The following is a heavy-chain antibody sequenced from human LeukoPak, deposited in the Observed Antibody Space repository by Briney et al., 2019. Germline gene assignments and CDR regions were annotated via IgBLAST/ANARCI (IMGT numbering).Heavy chain of an antibody. CDR3: AKDSFYDSSGYYGHYFDY. CDR2: IRYDGSNK. CDR1: GFTFSSYG. D-gene: IGHD3-22*01. J-gene: IGHJ4*02. Sequence: GGSLRLSCAASGFTFSSYGMHWVRQAPGKGLEWVAFIRYDGSNKYYADSVKGRFTISRDNSKNTLYLQMNSRRAEDTAVYYCAKDSFYDSSGYYGHYFDYWGQGTLVTVSS. V-gene: IGHV3-30*02.